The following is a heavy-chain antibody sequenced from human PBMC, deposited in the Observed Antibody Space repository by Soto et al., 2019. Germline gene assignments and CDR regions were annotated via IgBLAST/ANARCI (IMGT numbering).Heavy chain of an antibody. D-gene: IGHD6-13*01. J-gene: IGHJ5*02. Sequence: ASVKVSCKASGYTFTSYGIIWVRQAPGQGLEWMGWISAYNGNTNYAQKLQGRVTMTTDTSTSTAYMELRSLRSDDTAVYYCARDLGTIAAAGLGVNWFDPWGQGTLVTVSS. V-gene: IGHV1-18*01. CDR1: GYTFTSYG. CDR3: ARDLGTIAAAGLGVNWFDP. CDR2: ISAYNGNT.